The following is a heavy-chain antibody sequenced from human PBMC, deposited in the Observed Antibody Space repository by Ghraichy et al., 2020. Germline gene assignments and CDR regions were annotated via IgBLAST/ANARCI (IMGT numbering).Heavy chain of an antibody. Sequence: GGSLRLSCAASGFTFSNAWMSWVRQAPGKGLEWVGRIKSKTDGGTTDYAAPVKGRFTISRDDSKNTLYLQMNSLKTEDTAVYYCTTEMTSITMIVVVTAIDYWGQGTLVTVSS. V-gene: IGHV3-15*01. CDR1: GFTFSNAW. CDR3: TTEMTSITMIVVVTAIDY. CDR2: IKSKTDGGTT. J-gene: IGHJ4*02. D-gene: IGHD3-22*01.